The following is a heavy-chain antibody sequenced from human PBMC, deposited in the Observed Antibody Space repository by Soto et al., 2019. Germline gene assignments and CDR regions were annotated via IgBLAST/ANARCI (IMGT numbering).Heavy chain of an antibody. CDR2: IIPIFGTA. J-gene: IGHJ5*02. CDR1: GGTFSSYA. V-gene: IGHV1-69*13. D-gene: IGHD6-19*01. Sequence: SVKVSCKASGGTFSSYAISWVRQAPGQGLEWMGGIIPIFGTANYAQKFQGRVTITADESTSTAYMELSSLRSEDTAVYYCARDAGFSGGWNYNWFDPWGQGTLVTVSS. CDR3: ARDAGFSGGWNYNWFDP.